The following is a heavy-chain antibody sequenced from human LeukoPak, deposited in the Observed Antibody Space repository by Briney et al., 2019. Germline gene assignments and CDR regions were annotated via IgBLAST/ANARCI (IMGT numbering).Heavy chain of an antibody. V-gene: IGHV1-24*01. D-gene: IGHD3-10*01. CDR2: FDPEDGET. CDR1: GYTLTELS. J-gene: IGHJ4*02. Sequence: ASVKVSCKVSGYTLTELSMHWVRQAPGKGLEWMGGFDPEDGETIYAQKFQGRVTMTEDTSTDTAYMELSSLRSEDTAVYYCATASFYYGSVNFDYWGQGTLVTVSS. CDR3: ATASFYYGSVNFDY.